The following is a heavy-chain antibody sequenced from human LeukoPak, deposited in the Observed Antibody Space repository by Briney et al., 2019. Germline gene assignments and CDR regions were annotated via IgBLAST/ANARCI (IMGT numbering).Heavy chain of an antibody. CDR1: GGSFSTYY. D-gene: IGHD1-26*01. J-gene: IGHJ4*02. V-gene: IGHV4-59*01. CDR3: ARGQGGNYYLNYFDY. CDR2: FYYSGST. Sequence: PSETLSLTCTVTGGSFSTYYWSWIRQPPGKGLGWIGHFYYSGSTNYNPSLKSRVTISVDTSRNQFSLKSTSVTAADTAVYYCARGQGGNYYLNYFDYWGQGALVTVSS.